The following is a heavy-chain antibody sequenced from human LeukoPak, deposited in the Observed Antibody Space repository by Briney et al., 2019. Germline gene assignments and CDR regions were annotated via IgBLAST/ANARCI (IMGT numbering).Heavy chain of an antibody. J-gene: IGHJ6*03. CDR3: ATIDKVRCSSTSCSDWYYYYMDV. CDR2: ISAYNGNT. V-gene: IGHV1-18*01. Sequence: ASVKVSCKASGYTFTSYGISWVRQAPGQGLEWMGWISAYNGNTNYAQKLQGRVTMTTDTSTSTAYMELRSLRSDDTAVYYCATIDKVRCSSTSCSDWYYYYMDVWGKGTTVTVSS. CDR1: GYTFTSYG. D-gene: IGHD2-2*01.